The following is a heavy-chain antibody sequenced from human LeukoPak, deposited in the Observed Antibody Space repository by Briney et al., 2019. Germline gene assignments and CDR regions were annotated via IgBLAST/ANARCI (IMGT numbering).Heavy chain of an antibody. CDR3: SKGRGLLEWFFDF. J-gene: IGHJ4*02. D-gene: IGHD3-3*01. CDR1: GFTFSSYG. V-gene: IGHV3-30*18. Sequence: GSLRLSCAAPGFTFSSYGMHWVRQAPGKGLEWVAAISYDGSNQYYADSVKGRFTISRDNSKNALYLQMSSLRTEDTAVYYCSKGRGLLEWFFDFWGQGTLVTVSS. CDR2: ISYDGSNQ.